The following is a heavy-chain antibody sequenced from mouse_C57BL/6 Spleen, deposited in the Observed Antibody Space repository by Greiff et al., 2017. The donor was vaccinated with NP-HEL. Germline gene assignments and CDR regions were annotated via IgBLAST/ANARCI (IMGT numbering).Heavy chain of an antibody. D-gene: IGHD1-1*01. J-gene: IGHJ1*03. CDR3: ARNSTTTVVGYFDV. CDR1: GFSLTSYG. V-gene: IGHV2-2*01. Sequence: QVQLKESGPGLVQPSQCLSITCTVSGFSLTSYGVHWVRQSPGKGLEWLGVLWSGGSTDYNAAFISRLSISKDNSKSQVFFKMNRLKADDTAIYYGARNSTTTVVGYFDVWGTGTTVTVSS. CDR2: LWSGGST.